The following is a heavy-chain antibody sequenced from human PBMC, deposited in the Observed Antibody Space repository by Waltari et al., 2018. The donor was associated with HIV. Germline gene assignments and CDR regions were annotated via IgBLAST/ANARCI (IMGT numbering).Heavy chain of an antibody. CDR2: IRDDGSSD. CDR3: ARGGRTGTSSFDY. J-gene: IGHJ4*02. V-gene: IGHV3-30*02. CDR1: GFNNTTYG. Sequence: QVRLVESGGGVVQSGGSLSLSCVTSGFNNTTYGLHWVRTFPGKGLEWVAFIRDDGSSDYYADSVKGRFTVSRDNSNSTMSLQINSLRSEDTAMYFCARGGRTGTSSFDYWGPGTAV. D-gene: IGHD1-7*01.